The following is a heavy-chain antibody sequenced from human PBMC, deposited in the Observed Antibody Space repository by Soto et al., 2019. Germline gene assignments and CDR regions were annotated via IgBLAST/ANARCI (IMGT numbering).Heavy chain of an antibody. J-gene: IGHJ6*02. CDR3: ARYSNNWFQTEGMDV. V-gene: IGHV4-4*07. D-gene: IGHD6-13*01. CDR2: IDASGNT. CDR1: VDSITTYY. Sequence: PWETLSLTCTVSVDSITTYYWGWGLQPSGKGLEWIGRIDASGNTNYNPSLNSRVTMSIDTSKKQFSLKLTSVTAADTAIYYCARYSNNWFQTEGMDVWGQGTTVTVSS.